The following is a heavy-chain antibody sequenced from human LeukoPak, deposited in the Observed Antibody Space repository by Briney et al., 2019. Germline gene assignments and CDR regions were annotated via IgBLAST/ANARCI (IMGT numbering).Heavy chain of an antibody. V-gene: IGHV1-18*01. J-gene: IGHJ3*02. CDR1: GYTFTSYG. CDR3: ARVRTKYADILTGYYIGGFGAFNI. D-gene: IGHD3-9*01. CDR2: ISAYNGNT. Sequence: ASVKVSCKASGYTFTSYGISWVRQAPGQGLEWMGWISAYNGNTNYAQKLQGRATMTTDTSTSTAYMELRSLRSDDTAVYYCARVRTKYADILTGYYIGGFGAFNIWGQGTMVTVSS.